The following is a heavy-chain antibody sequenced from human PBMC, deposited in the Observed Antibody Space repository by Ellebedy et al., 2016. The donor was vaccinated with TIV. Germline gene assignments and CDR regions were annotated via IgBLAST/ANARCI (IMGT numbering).Heavy chain of an antibody. D-gene: IGHD2-21*02. CDR1: GFIFSRYG. J-gene: IGHJ1*01. V-gene: IGHV3-30*02. Sequence: GGSLRLXXAASGFIFSRYGMHWVRQAPGKELEWVAVIWHDGSNKYYADSVKGRFTISRDNSKNTLYLQMNSLRAEDTAVYYCDCGGDCSHLNWGQGTLVTVSS. CDR2: IWHDGSNK. CDR3: DCGGDCSHLN.